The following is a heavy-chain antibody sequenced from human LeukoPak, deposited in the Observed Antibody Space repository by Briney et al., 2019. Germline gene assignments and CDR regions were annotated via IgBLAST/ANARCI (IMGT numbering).Heavy chain of an antibody. CDR2: IYYSGST. D-gene: IGHD6-19*01. CDR3: ARVSEQWPPYNWFDP. CDR1: GGSISSSSYY. J-gene: IGHJ5*02. V-gene: IGHV4-39*07. Sequence: SETLSLTCTVSGGSISSSSYYWGWIRQPPGKGLEWIGSIYYSGSTNYNPSLKSRVTISVDTSKNQFSLKLSSVTAADTAVYYCARVSEQWPPYNWFDPWGQGTLVTVSS.